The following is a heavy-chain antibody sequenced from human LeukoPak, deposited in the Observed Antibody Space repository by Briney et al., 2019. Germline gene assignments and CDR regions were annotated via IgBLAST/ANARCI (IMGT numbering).Heavy chain of an antibody. CDR3: ARDFDRSGDYHHFDV. CDR1: GFTFSSYR. V-gene: IGHV3-21*01. D-gene: IGHD3-9*01. CDR2: IITLSATYF. Sequence: GGSLRLSCAASGFTFSSYRMNWVRRAPGRGLEWVSSIITLSATYFYYADSVKGRFTISRDNAKNSLYLQMDSLRAEDTAVYYCARDFDRSGDYHHFDVWGQGTLVTVSS. J-gene: IGHJ4*02.